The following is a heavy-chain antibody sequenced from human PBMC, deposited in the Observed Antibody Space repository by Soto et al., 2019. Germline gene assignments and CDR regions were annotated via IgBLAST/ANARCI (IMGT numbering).Heavy chain of an antibody. D-gene: IGHD3-3*01. CDR2: ISSSGSTI. J-gene: IGHJ6*02. Sequence: GGSLRLSCAASGFTFSDYYMSWIRQAPGKGLEWVSYISSSGSTIFYADSVKGRFTISRDNAKNSLYLQMNSLRAEDTAVYYCARDRYSYYDFWSGSLPYYYYGMDVWDQGTTVTVSS. V-gene: IGHV3-11*04. CDR3: ARDRYSYYDFWSGSLPYYYYGMDV. CDR1: GFTFSDYY.